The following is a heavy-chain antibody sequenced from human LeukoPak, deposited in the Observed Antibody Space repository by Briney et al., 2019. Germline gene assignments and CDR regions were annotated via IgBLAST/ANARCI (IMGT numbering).Heavy chain of an antibody. CDR1: GGSISRGGYY. V-gene: IGHV4-31*03. D-gene: IGHD6-6*01. J-gene: IGHJ4*02. CDR3: ARGSSSGNFPDY. Sequence: PSETLSLTCTVSGGSISRGGYYWSWIRQHPGEGLEWIGYIYYSGSTYYNPSLKSRVTISVDTSKNQFSLKLSSVTAADTAVYYCARGSSSGNFPDYWGQGTLVTVSS. CDR2: IYYSGST.